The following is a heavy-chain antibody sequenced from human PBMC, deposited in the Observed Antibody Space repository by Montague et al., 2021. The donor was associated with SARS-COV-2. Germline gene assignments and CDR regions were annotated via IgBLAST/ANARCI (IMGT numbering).Heavy chain of an antibody. V-gene: IGHV4-59*01. CDR1: GVSISSYY. CDR3: ASQVPDFWSGIDY. Sequence: SETLSLTCTVSGVSISSYYWSWIRQPPGKGLEWIGYIYYSGSTNYNPSLKSRVTISVDTSKNQFSLKLSSVTAADTAVYYCASQVPDFWSGIDYWGQGTLVTVSS. CDR2: IYYSGST. J-gene: IGHJ4*02. D-gene: IGHD3-3*01.